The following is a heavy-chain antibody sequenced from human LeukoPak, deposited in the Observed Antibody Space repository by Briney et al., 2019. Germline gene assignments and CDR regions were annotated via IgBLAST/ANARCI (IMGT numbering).Heavy chain of an antibody. CDR1: AGSISSYY. CDR3: ARRAPELLDAFDI. CDR2: IYYSGST. V-gene: IGHV4-59*08. Sequence: SETLSLTCTVSAGSISSYYWSWIRQPPGKGLEWIGYIYYSGSTNYNPSLKSRVTISVDTSKNQFSLKLSSVTAADTAVYYCARRAPELLDAFDIWGQGTMVTVSS. D-gene: IGHD1-26*01. J-gene: IGHJ3*02.